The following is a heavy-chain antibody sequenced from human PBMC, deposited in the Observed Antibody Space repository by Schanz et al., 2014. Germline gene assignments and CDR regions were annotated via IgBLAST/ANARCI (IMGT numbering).Heavy chain of an antibody. V-gene: IGHV3-33*06. J-gene: IGHJ6*02. Sequence: QVQMVESGGGVVQPGRSLRLSCAASGFAFSVYGMHWVRQAPGKGPEWVAVIWSDGSTKYYADSVKGRFTISRDNSKTTLSLQMNSLRAEDTAVYYCAKARRKSNCSGGRCFHYSYYGMDVWGQGTTVTVSS. CDR2: IWSDGSTK. D-gene: IGHD2-15*01. CDR3: AKARRKSNCSGGRCFHYSYYGMDV. CDR1: GFAFSVYG.